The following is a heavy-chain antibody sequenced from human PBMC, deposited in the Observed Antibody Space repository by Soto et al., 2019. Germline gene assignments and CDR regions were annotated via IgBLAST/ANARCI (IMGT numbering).Heavy chain of an antibody. CDR3: ARHGSRVDYDNSDYCYYGMDV. J-gene: IGHJ6*02. V-gene: IGHV5-51*01. D-gene: IGHD3-22*01. CDR1: GYSFTVYW. CDR2: IYPGDSDT. Sequence: PGESLKIACNGSGYSFTVYWIAWVRQMPGKGLEWMGTIYPGDSDTNYSPSFQGQVTISADKSISTAYLQWSSLKASDTAMYYCARHGSRVDYDNSDYCYYGMDVWGQGSTVSVSS.